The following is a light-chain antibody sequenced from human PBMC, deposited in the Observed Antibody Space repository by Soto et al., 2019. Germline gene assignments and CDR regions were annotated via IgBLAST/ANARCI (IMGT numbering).Light chain of an antibody. Sequence: EVVMRQSPATLSVSPGERAILSCRASQSVSTNLAWYQQKPGQAPRLLIYGASTRATGIPARFSGSGSGTEFALTISSLQSEDLAVYYCQQYNTLPTFGQGTKVDIK. CDR3: QQYNTLPT. V-gene: IGKV3-15*01. CDR1: QSVSTN. J-gene: IGKJ1*01. CDR2: GAS.